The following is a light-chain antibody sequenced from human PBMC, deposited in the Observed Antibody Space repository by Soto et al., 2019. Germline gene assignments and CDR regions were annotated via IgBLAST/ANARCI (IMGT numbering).Light chain of an antibody. CDR3: SSYAGSNNLV. Sequence: QSALTQPRSVSGSPGQSVTISCTGTISDIEGYNYVSWYQHHPGKAPKLLISDVTKRPSWVPDRFSGSKSGSTASLTISELRAEDEAVYYCSSYAGSNNLVFGGGTKLTVL. J-gene: IGLJ2*01. CDR2: DVT. V-gene: IGLV2-11*01. CDR1: ISDIEGYNY.